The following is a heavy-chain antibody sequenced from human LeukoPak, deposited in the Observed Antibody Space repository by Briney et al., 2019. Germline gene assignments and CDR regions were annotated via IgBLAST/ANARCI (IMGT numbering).Heavy chain of an antibody. Sequence: VSVKVSCKASGYTFTGYYIHWVRQAPGQGPEYMGWINPNSGDTNYAQKFQDRVTLTRDTSISTAYMELSNLRSDDTAMYYCARPNGDFYNWFDTWGQGTLVTVSS. V-gene: IGHV1-2*02. CDR2: INPNSGDT. CDR1: GYTFTGYY. CDR3: ARPNGDFYNWFDT. D-gene: IGHD2-21*02. J-gene: IGHJ5*02.